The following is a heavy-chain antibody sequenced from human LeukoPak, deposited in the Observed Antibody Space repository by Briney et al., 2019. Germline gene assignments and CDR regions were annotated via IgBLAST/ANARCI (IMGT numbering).Heavy chain of an antibody. CDR2: ISSSSGYI. V-gene: IGHV3-21*01. Sequence: GGSLRLSCVASGFAFNIYSMNWVRQAPGKGLEWVSFISSSSGYIHYADSVKGRFTISRDNAKNSLYLQVNSLRAEDTAVYFCARVLGRYQMLGSLDSWGQGTLVTVSS. J-gene: IGHJ4*02. D-gene: IGHD2-2*01. CDR1: GFAFNIYS. CDR3: ARVLGRYQMLGSLDS.